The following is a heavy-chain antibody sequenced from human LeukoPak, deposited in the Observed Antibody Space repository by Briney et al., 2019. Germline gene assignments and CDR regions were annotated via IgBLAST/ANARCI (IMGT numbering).Heavy chain of an antibody. Sequence: SETLSLTCTVSGGSISSYYWSWIRQPPGKGLEWIGYIYYSGSTNYNPSLKSRVTISVDTSKNQFSLKLSSVTAVDTAVYYCARDKGLDAFDXXGQGXXXTV. J-gene: IGHJ3*02. CDR2: IYYSGST. V-gene: IGHV4-59*01. CDR1: GGSISSYY. CDR3: ARDKGLDAFDX.